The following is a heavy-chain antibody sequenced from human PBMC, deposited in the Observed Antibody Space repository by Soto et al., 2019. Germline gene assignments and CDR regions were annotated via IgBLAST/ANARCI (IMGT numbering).Heavy chain of an antibody. V-gene: IGHV3-23*01. CDR3: AKGGTSGLYYFDY. CDR2: ISGSGGSP. J-gene: IGHJ4*02. D-gene: IGHD6-19*01. CDR1: VFTFSNYA. Sequence: PGGSLRLSCAASVFTFSNYAMNWVRQAPGKGLEWVSTISGSGGSPYYADSVKGRFTISRDNSKNTLYLQMNSLRAGDSAIYYWAKGGTSGLYYFDYGGQGTLVTVS.